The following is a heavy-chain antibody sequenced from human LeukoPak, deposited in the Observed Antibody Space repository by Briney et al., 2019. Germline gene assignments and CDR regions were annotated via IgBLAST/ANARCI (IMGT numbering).Heavy chain of an antibody. CDR2: IYYSGST. D-gene: IGHD6-19*01. J-gene: IGHJ6*04. Sequence: PSETLSLTCTVSGGSISSSSYYWGWIRQPPGKGLEWIGSIYYSGSTYYNPSLKSRVTISVDTSKNQFSLKLSSVTAADTAVYYCARDRIAVAGTAGMDVWGKGTTATVSS. CDR3: ARDRIAVAGTAGMDV. CDR1: GGSISSSSYY. V-gene: IGHV4-39*07.